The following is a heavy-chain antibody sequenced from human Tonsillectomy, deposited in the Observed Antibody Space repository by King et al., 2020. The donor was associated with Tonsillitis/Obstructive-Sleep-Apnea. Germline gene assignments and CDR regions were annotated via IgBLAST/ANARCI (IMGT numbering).Heavy chain of an antibody. Sequence: VQLQESGPGLVKPSETLSLTCTVSGGSLSTYYWSWIRQPPGKGLEWMGYIYYTGSNNYNPSLKSRVTISVDTSKNQFSLKLSSVTAADTAVYYCARGYYSYYMDVWGKGTTVTVSS. CDR1: GGSLSTYY. V-gene: IGHV4-59*01. CDR2: IYYTGSN. J-gene: IGHJ6*03. CDR3: ARGYYSYYMDV.